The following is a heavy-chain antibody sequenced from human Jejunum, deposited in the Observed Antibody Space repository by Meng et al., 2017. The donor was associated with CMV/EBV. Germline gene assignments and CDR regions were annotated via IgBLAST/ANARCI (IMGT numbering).Heavy chain of an antibody. Sequence: FTFRNYAMSWVRQAPGKGLEWVSLIYAGGSGTYCADSVKGRCTISRDDSKNTLYLQMNSLRAEDTAVYYCAKEVREEGGYRTLGYFDLWGRGTLVTVSS. CDR3: AKEVREEGGYRTLGYFDL. V-gene: IGHV3-23*03. CDR1: FTFRNYA. J-gene: IGHJ2*01. D-gene: IGHD2-15*01. CDR2: IYAGGSGT.